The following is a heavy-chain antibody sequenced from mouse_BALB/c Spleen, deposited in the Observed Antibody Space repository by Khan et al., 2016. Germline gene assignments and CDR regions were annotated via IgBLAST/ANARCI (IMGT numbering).Heavy chain of an antibody. CDR1: GYTFTTAG. J-gene: IGHJ4*01. CDR2: INTHSGVP. Sequence: QIQLVQSGPELKKPGETVRISCKASGYTFTTAGMQWVQKMPGKGLKWIGWINTHSGVPKYAEDFKGRFAFSLETSASTAYLQISNLKNEDTATYFCAREGIARATWAMDYWGQGTSVTVSS. CDR3: AREGIARATWAMDY. V-gene: IGHV9-4*02. D-gene: IGHD3-1*01.